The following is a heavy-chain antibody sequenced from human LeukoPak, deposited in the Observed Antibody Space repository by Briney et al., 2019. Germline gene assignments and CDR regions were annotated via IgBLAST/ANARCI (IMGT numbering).Heavy chain of an antibody. V-gene: IGHV3-74*01. CDR2: INSDGSSK. Sequence: XCAXXGXXXXSYWMHWVRQARGKGLVWVSRINSDGSSKIYADSVKGRFTISRDNANNTLYLQMNSLRAEDTAVYYCARPVDTAMVIWGQGTMVTVSS. CDR3: ARPVDTAMVI. D-gene: IGHD5-18*01. CDR1: GXXXXSYW. J-gene: IGHJ3*02.